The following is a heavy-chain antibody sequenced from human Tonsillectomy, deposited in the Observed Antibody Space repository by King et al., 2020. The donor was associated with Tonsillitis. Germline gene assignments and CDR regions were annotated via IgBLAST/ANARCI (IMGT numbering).Heavy chain of an antibody. J-gene: IGHJ4*02. CDR1: GGSISSYY. CDR2: IDYSGST. Sequence: VQLQESGPGLVKPSETLSLTCTVSGGSISSYYWSWIRQPPGKGLEWIGYIDYSGSTNYNPSLKSRVTISVDTSKNQFSLKLSSVTAADTAVYYCARGAMVRGVIHSLDYWGQGTLVTVSS. CDR3: ARGAMVRGVIHSLDY. V-gene: IGHV4-59*01. D-gene: IGHD3-10*01.